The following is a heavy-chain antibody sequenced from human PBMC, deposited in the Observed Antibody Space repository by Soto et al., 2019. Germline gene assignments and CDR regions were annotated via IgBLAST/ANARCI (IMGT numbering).Heavy chain of an antibody. D-gene: IGHD3-9*01. CDR2: IDWDDDK. J-gene: IGHJ4*02. V-gene: IGHV2-70*11. Sequence: SGPTLVNPTQTLTLTCTFSGFSLSTSGMCVSWIRQPPGKALDWLARIDWDDDKYYSTSLKTRLTISKDTSKNQVVLTMTNMDPVDTATYYCARIFSYYDILTGYSKATIDYWGQGTLVTVSS. CDR1: GFSLSTSGMC. CDR3: ARIFSYYDILTGYSKATIDY.